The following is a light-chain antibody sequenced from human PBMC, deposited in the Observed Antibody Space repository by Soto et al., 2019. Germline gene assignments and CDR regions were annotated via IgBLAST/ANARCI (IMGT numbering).Light chain of an antibody. CDR2: AAS. CDR1: QNIDNY. Sequence: DIQMTQSPSSLSASVGDRVTITCRASQNIDNYLNWYQHKPGKAPRLLIYAASTLQSWVPSRFSGSGSGTDFTLTISGLQTEDFATYFCQESYTIPAVSFGGGTKVEIK. CDR3: QESYTIPAVS. V-gene: IGKV1-39*01. J-gene: IGKJ4*01.